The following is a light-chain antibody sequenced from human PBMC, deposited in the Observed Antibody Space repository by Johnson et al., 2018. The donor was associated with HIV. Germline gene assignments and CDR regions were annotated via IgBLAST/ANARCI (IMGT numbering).Light chain of an antibody. V-gene: IGLV1-51*02. Sequence: QSVLTQPPSVSAAPGQKVTISCSGSSSNIGNNYVSWYQQLPGTAPKLLIYENNKRPSGIPDRFSGSKSGTSATLGITGLQTGEEADYYCGTWDSSLSDGTLDGFGTGTTVTVL. J-gene: IGLJ1*01. CDR1: SSNIGNNY. CDR2: ENN. CDR3: GTWDSSLSDGTLDG.